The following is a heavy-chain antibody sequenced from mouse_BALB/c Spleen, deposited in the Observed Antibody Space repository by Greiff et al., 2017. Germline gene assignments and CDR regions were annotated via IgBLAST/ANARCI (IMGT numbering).Heavy chain of an antibody. CDR2: ISSGSSTI. V-gene: IGHV5-17*02. D-gene: IGHD2-1*01. Sequence: EVNVVESGGGLVQPGGSRKLSCAASGFTFSSFGMHWVRQAPEKGLEWVAYISSGSSTIYYPDTVKGRFTISRDNPKNTLFLQMTSLRSEDTAMYYCAREGNLAWFAYWGQGTLVTVSA. J-gene: IGHJ3*01. CDR3: AREGNLAWFAY. CDR1: GFTFSSFG.